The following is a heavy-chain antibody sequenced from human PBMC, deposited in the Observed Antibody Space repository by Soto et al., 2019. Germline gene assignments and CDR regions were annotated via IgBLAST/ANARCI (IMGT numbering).Heavy chain of an antibody. D-gene: IGHD3-22*01. J-gene: IGHJ4*02. Sequence: QVQLVESGGGVVQPGRSLRLSCAASGFTFSGYAMHWVRQAPGKGLAWVAVISYEGNNKYYADYVKGRFTISRDNSKNTLFVQMNSLGAEDTAVYYCARDSDPYDSTGYPPYYFDYWGQGTLVTVSS. CDR2: ISYEGNNK. CDR3: ARDSDPYDSTGYPPYYFDY. CDR1: GFTFSGYA. V-gene: IGHV3-30-3*01.